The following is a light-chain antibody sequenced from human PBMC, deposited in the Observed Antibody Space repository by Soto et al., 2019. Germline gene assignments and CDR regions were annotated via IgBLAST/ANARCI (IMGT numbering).Light chain of an antibody. CDR1: QSVSSNY. J-gene: IGKJ1*01. Sequence: EIVLTQSPGTLSLSPGERATLSCRASQSVSSNYLAWYQQKRGQAHRLLIYGASSRATGIPTRFSGSGSGTDFTLTISRLEPEDFAVYYCQHYYTSPRTFSQGTKVEI. CDR3: QHYYTSPRT. V-gene: IGKV3-20*01. CDR2: GAS.